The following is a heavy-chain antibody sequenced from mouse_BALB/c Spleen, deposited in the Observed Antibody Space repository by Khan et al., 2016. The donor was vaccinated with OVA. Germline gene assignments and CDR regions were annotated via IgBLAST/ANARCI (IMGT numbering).Heavy chain of an antibody. CDR3: ARETYYGRSCYAMDY. CDR1: GYTFTSYW. V-gene: IGHV1S41*01. Sequence: VKLSCKASGYTFTSYWINWIKQRPGQGLEWIGRIGPGSSNAYYNDMFKDKATLTVDTSSNTAYIQLSSLSSEDSAVYFGARETYYGRSCYAMDYWGQGTSVTVSA. J-gene: IGHJ4*01. CDR2: IGPGSSNA. D-gene: IGHD1-1*01.